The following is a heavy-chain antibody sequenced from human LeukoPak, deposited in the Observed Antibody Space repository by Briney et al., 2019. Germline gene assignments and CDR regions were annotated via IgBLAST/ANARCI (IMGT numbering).Heavy chain of an antibody. CDR2: ISWNSGSI. CDR3: AKDGVSRGWYLQYYFDY. D-gene: IGHD6-19*01. CDR1: GLTFDDHA. Sequence: GGSLRLSCAASGLTFDDHAMHWVRQAAGKGMEWVAGISWNSGSIGYADSVKGRFTLSRDNAKNPLYLQMNSLRAEDTALYYWAKDGVSRGWYLQYYFDYWGQGTLVTVSS. V-gene: IGHV3-9*01. J-gene: IGHJ4*02.